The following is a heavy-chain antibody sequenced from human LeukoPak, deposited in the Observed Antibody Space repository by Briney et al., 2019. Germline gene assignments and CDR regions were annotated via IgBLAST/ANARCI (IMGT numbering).Heavy chain of an antibody. CDR1: GGSVSSSIYH. Sequence: SETLSLTCTVSGGSVSSSIYHWFWIRQPPGKGLEWIGFTYNGGSTYYNPSLKSRVTISVDMAKNRFSLKVMSVTAADTAVYYCVRGHGGYWGQGTLVTVSS. J-gene: IGHJ4*02. CDR2: TYNGGST. V-gene: IGHV4-61*01. CDR3: VRGHGGY.